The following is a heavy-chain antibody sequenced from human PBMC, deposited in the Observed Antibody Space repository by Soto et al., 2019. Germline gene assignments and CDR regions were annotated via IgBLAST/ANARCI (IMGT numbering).Heavy chain of an antibody. V-gene: IGHV4-31*03. D-gene: IGHD3-3*01. CDR3: ARDVLKRGPRFLEWFFDY. CDR1: GGSISSGGYY. J-gene: IGHJ4*02. CDR2: IYYSGST. Sequence: QVQLQESGPGLVKPSQTLSLTCTVSGGSISSGGYYWSWIRQHPGKGLERIGYIYYSGSTYYNPSLKSRVTSSVDTSKNQFSLKLSSVTAADTAVYYCARDVLKRGPRFLEWFFDYWGQGTLVTVSS.